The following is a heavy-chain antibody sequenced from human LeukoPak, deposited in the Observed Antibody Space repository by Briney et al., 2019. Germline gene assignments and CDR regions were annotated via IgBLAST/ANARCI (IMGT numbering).Heavy chain of an antibody. CDR3: AKDPGGSHDY. V-gene: IGHV3-23*01. Sequence: GGSLRLSCAASGFTLNTHYGMSWIRQAPGKGLEWVSTITASGDFTNYAASVKGRLTISRDISKNTLYLQMNSLRVEDTAVYYCAKDPGGSHDYWGQGTLVTVSS. J-gene: IGHJ4*02. D-gene: IGHD2-15*01. CDR1: GFTLNTHYG. CDR2: ITASGDFT.